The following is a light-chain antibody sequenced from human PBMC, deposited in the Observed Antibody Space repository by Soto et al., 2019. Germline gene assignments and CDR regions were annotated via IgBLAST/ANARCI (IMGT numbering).Light chain of an antibody. V-gene: IGKV1-5*03. Sequence: DIQMTQTPATLSASVGDSITITCRASQSVSSWLAGYQQKPGKAPNLLIYKASILETGSPSRFSGSGSGINFTLTTNSLQPDDCATDYCQQYNNYPKTFGQGTKLEI. CDR3: QQYNNYPKT. J-gene: IGKJ2*01. CDR1: QSVSSW. CDR2: KAS.